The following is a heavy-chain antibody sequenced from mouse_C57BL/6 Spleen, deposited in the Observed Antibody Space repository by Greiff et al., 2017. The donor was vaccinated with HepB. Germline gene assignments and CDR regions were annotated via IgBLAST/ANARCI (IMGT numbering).Heavy chain of an antibody. V-gene: IGHV1-26*01. CDR2: INPNNGGT. CDR1: GYTFTDYY. CDR3: ARVYYGSSYCFDY. J-gene: IGHJ2*01. D-gene: IGHD1-1*01. Sequence: EVQLQQSGPELVKPGASVKISCKASGYTFTDYYMNWVKQSHGKSLEWIGDINPNNGGTSYNQKFKGKATLTVDKSSSTDYMELRSLTSEDSAVYYCARVYYGSSYCFDYWGQGTTLTVSS.